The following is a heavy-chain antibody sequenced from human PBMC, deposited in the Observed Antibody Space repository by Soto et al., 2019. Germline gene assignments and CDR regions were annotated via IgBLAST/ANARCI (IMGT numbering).Heavy chain of an antibody. Sequence: QVQLVESGGGVVQPGRSLRLSCAASGFTFSSYGMHWVRQAPGKGLEWVAVIWYDGSNKYYADSVKGRFTISRDNSKNTLYLQMNSLRAEDTAVYYCARDPSSIALHWGYFDLWGRGTLVTVSS. CDR3: ARDPSSIALHWGYFDL. CDR1: GFTFSSYG. D-gene: IGHD6-6*01. J-gene: IGHJ2*01. V-gene: IGHV3-33*01. CDR2: IWYDGSNK.